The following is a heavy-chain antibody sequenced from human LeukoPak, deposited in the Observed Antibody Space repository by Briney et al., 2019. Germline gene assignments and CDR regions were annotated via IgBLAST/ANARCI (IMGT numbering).Heavy chain of an antibody. D-gene: IGHD5-24*01. Sequence: SETLSLTCTVSGGSISSYYWSWIRQPPGKGLEWIGYIYYSGSTNYNPSLKGRVTISVDTSKNQFSLKLSSVTAADTAVYYCATVNRREGYNSHFDYWGQGTLVTVSS. CDR1: GGSISSYY. CDR2: IYYSGST. CDR3: ATVNRREGYNSHFDY. J-gene: IGHJ4*02. V-gene: IGHV4-59*08.